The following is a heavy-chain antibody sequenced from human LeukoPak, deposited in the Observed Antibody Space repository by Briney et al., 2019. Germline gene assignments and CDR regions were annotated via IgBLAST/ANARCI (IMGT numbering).Heavy chain of an antibody. CDR3: ARDTQFPYSSSWYFWFDP. J-gene: IGHJ5*02. CDR1: GGSFSGYY. D-gene: IGHD6-13*01. CDR2: INHSGST. Sequence: PSETLSLTCAVYGGSFSGYYWSWIRQPPGKGLEWIGEINHSGSTNYNPSLKSRVTISVDTSKNQFSLKLSSVTAADTAVYYCARDTQFPYSSSWYFWFDPWGQGTLVTVSS. V-gene: IGHV4-34*01.